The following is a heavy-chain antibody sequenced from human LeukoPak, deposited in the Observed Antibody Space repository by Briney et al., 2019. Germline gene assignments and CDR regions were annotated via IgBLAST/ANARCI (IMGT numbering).Heavy chain of an antibody. Sequence: GASVKVSCKASGYTFTSYYMHWVRQAPGQGLEWMGIINPSGGSTSYAQKFQGRVTMTRDMSTSTVYMELSSLRSEDTAVYYCARGYCTNGVCYTFDYWGQGILVTVSS. CDR2: INPSGGST. CDR3: ARGYCTNGVCYTFDY. J-gene: IGHJ4*02. V-gene: IGHV1-46*01. CDR1: GYTFTSYY. D-gene: IGHD2-8*01.